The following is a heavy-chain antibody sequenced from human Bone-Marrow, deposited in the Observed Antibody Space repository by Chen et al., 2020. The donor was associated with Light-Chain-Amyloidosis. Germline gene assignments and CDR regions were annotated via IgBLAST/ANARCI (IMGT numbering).Heavy chain of an antibody. CDR1: GYTFTGYH. J-gene: IGHJ6*02. CDR2: INPNRGGT. CDR3: ARVMTEAVFGVVAAGMDV. Sequence: QVQLVQSGTEVKKPGASVKVSCKASGYTFTGYHIHWVRQAPGQGLEWMGWINPNRGGTNYAQKCQDRVTMTRDRSISTAYLEVSRLRADDTAVYYCARVMTEAVFGVVAAGMDVWGQGTTVTVSS. D-gene: IGHD3-3*01. V-gene: IGHV1-2*02.